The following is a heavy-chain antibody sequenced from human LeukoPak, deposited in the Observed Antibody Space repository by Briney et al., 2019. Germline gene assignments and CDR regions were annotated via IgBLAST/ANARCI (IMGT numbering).Heavy chain of an antibody. V-gene: IGHV1-2*02. CDR1: GYTFTGYY. CDR3: ARRTPGGYCSHAGCPFDY. D-gene: IGHD2-15*01. J-gene: IGHJ4*02. Sequence: ASVKVSCKASGYTFTGYYMHWVRQAPGQGLEWMGWINPNSGGTNYALKFQGRVTMTRDTSISTAYMELSSLRSDDTAVYYCARRTPGGYCSHAGCPFDYWGQGTLITVSS. CDR2: INPNSGGT.